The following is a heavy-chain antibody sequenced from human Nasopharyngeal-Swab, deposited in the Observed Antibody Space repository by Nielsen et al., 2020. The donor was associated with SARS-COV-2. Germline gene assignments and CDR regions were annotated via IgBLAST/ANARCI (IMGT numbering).Heavy chain of an antibody. J-gene: IGHJ4*02. V-gene: IGHV1-69*10. CDR2: IIPILGIA. CDR3: ARDRGSAAADY. CDR1: GGTFSSYA. Sequence: SVKVSCKASGGTFSSYAISWVRQAPGQGLEWMGGIIPILGIANYAQRFQGRVTITADKSTSTAYMELSSLRSEDTAVYYCARDRGSAAADYWGQGTLVTVSS. D-gene: IGHD6-13*01.